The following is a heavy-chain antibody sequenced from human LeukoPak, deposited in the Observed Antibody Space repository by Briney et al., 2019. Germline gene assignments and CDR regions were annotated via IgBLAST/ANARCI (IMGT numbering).Heavy chain of an antibody. J-gene: IGHJ4*02. CDR2: IRGSGGST. Sequence: HPGGSLRLSCAASGFTFSSYAMTWVRQAPGKGLEWVSAIRGSGGSTYHADSVKGRFTISRDNAKNSLCLQMNSLRAEDTAVYYCARRVAGGYGYIFGGQGTLVTVSS. CDR1: GFTFSSYA. D-gene: IGHD5-24*01. CDR3: ARRVAGGYGYIF. V-gene: IGHV3-23*01.